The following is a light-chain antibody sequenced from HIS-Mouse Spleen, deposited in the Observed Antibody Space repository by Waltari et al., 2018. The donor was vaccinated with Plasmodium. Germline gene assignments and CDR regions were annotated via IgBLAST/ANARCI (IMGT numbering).Light chain of an antibody. Sequence: EFVLTQSPATLSLSPEERSTSSCRASQSVSSYLAWYQQKPGQAPRLLIYDASNRATGIPARFSGSGSGTDFTLTISSLEPEDFAVYYCQQRSNWPLTFGGGTKVEIK. J-gene: IGKJ4*01. V-gene: IGKV3-11*01. CDR3: QQRSNWPLT. CDR2: DAS. CDR1: QSVSSY.